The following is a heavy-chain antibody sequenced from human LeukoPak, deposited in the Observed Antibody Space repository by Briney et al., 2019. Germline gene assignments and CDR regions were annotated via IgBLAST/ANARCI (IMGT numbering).Heavy chain of an antibody. CDR3: ARVLPGSGSYDY. CDR2: IGTVGDT. V-gene: IGHV3-13*04. CDR1: GFSFSTSD. D-gene: IGHD3-10*01. Sequence: GGSLRLSCAASGFSFSTSDMHWVRPSTGKGLEWVSAIGTVGDTYYAASVRGRFTISREDDKSSLYLQMNNLRVGDTAVYYCARVLPGSGSYDYWGQGTLVSVSS. J-gene: IGHJ4*02.